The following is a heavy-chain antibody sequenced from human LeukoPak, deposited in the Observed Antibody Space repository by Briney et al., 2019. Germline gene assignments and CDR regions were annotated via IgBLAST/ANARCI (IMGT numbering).Heavy chain of an antibody. V-gene: IGHV3-23*01. CDR2: ISGSGSIP. CDR3: AKDLYGDYDNDY. D-gene: IGHD4-17*01. CDR1: GFPFSSYA. Sequence: GSLRLSCAASGFPFSSYAMSWVRQAPGKGLEWVSGISGSGSIPYYADSVKGRFTISRDNSKNTLYLQMNSLRAEDTAVYYCAKDLYGDYDNDYWGQGTLVTVSS. J-gene: IGHJ4*02.